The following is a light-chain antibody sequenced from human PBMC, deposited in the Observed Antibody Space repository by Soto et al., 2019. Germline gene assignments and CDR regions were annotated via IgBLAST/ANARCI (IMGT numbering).Light chain of an antibody. CDR1: ISNIGAGYI. CDR2: GNS. CDR3: QSYDSSLSGYV. J-gene: IGLJ1*01. Sequence: QAVVTQPPSVSGAPGQRVTISCTGSISNIGAGYIVHWYQHLPGTAPKLLIYGNSNRPSGVPDRISGSKSGTSASLAITGLQAEDEADYYCQSYDSSLSGYVFGTGTKVTVL. V-gene: IGLV1-40*01.